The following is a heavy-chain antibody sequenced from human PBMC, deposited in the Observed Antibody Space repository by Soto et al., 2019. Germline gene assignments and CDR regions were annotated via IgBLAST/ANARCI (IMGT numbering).Heavy chain of an antibody. CDR2: INSISAYT. J-gene: IGHJ4*02. Sequence: LVESGGGLVKPGGSLTLSCAASGFSFGDYYMSWIRQAPGKGLEWVSYINSISAYTDYADSVKGRFTISRDNAKNSLYLQMNSLRAEDTAVYYCATGGSYSNHFDYWGQGTLVTVSS. V-gene: IGHV3-11*06. CDR1: GFSFGDYY. CDR3: ATGGSYSNHFDY. D-gene: IGHD1-26*01.